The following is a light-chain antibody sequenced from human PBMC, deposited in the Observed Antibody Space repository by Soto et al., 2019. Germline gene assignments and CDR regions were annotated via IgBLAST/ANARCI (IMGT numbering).Light chain of an antibody. Sequence: SYELTQPPSVSVSPGQTASITCSGDKLGDKYACWYQQKPGQSPVLVIYQDSKRPSGIPERFSGSNSGNTATLTISGTQGMDEDDYSCQACDSSPGVFGTGTKLTVL. V-gene: IGLV3-1*01. CDR1: KLGDKY. CDR3: QACDSSPGV. CDR2: QDS. J-gene: IGLJ1*01.